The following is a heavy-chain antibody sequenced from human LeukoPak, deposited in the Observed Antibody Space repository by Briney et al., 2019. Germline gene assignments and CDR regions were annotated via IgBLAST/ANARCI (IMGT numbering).Heavy chain of an antibody. CDR1: GYTFTGYY. CDR3: ARVGDSSGYYNWFDP. V-gene: IGHV1-2*02. Sequence: SVKVSCKASGYTFTGYYMHWGRQAPGQGRDWMGWINPNSGGTNYAQKFQGRVTMTRATSISTAYMELSRLRSDDTAVYYCARVGDSSGYYNWFDPWGQGTLVTVSS. CDR2: INPNSGGT. J-gene: IGHJ5*02. D-gene: IGHD3-22*01.